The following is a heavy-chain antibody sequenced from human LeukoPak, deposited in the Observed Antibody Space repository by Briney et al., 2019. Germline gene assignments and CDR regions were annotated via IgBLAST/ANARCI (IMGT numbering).Heavy chain of an antibody. Sequence: GGSLRLSCVGSGFTFRSHAMSWVRQAPEKGLEFVSGIYENGGTTYYADSVKGRFSISRDNSKNTLYLQMDSLRGEDTAVYYCARDFRIGYSAHFDYWGQGALVTVSS. V-gene: IGHV3-23*01. CDR3: ARDFRIGYSAHFDY. CDR1: GFTFRSHA. CDR2: IYENGGTT. D-gene: IGHD2-21*01. J-gene: IGHJ4*02.